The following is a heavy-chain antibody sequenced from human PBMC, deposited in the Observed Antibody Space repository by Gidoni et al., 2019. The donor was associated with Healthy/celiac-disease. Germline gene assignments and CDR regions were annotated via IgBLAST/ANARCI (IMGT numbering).Heavy chain of an antibody. Sequence: EVQLLESGGGLVQPGGSLRLSCAACGFTFSSSAMSWVRQAPGKGLEWVSAISGSGGSTYYADSVKGRFTISRDNSKNTLYLQMNSLRAEDTAVYYCAKDTTILVEMATMDREDYWGQGTLVTVSS. J-gene: IGHJ4*02. D-gene: IGHD5-12*01. CDR1: GFTFSSSA. CDR2: ISGSGGST. CDR3: AKDTTILVEMATMDREDY. V-gene: IGHV3-23*01.